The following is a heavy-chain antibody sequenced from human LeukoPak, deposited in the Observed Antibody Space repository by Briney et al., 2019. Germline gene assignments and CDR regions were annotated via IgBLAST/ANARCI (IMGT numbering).Heavy chain of an antibody. Sequence: SETLSLTYTVSGDSMSSYYWSWIRQPAGKGLEWIGRIYTSGYTNYNPSLKSRVTMSVDTSKNQFSLKLSSVTAADTAVYYCARQTGSGLFILPGGQGTLVTVSS. D-gene: IGHD3/OR15-3a*01. CDR3: ARQTGSGLFILP. CDR2: IYTSGYT. CDR1: GDSMSSYY. V-gene: IGHV4-4*07. J-gene: IGHJ4*02.